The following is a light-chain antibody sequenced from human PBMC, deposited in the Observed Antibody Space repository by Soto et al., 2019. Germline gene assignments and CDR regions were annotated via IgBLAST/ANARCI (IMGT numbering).Light chain of an antibody. Sequence: EIVLTQSPVTLSLSPGERATLSCRASQSVSSYLAWYQQKPGQAPRLLIYDASNRATGIPARFSGSGSGPDFNLTISILEPDDVAVYYCQQRSNWLSTFSGGTKVELK. V-gene: IGKV3-11*01. CDR1: QSVSSY. J-gene: IGKJ4*01. CDR2: DAS. CDR3: QQRSNWLST.